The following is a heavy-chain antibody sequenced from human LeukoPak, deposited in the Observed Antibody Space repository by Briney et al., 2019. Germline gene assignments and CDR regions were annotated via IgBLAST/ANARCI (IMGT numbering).Heavy chain of an antibody. V-gene: IGHV3-30*18. J-gene: IGHJ4*02. CDR2: ISYDGSKT. CDR1: GFTFSDYA. CDR3: AKRYSGSYYHFDY. Sequence: GGSLRLSCAASGFTFSDYAMSWVRQAPGKGLEWVAIISYDGSKTYYADSVKGRFTISRDNSKNTLYLQMNSLRAEDTAVYYCAKRYSGSYYHFDYWGQGTLVTVSS. D-gene: IGHD1-26*01.